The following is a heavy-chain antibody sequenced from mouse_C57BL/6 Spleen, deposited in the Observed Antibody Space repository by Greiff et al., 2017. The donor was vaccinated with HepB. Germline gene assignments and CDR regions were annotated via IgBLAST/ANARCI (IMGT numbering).Heavy chain of an antibody. CDR1: GFTFSDYG. V-gene: IGHV5-17*01. D-gene: IGHD2-3*01. Sequence: EVQLVEPGGGLVKPGGSLKLSCAASGFTFSDYGMHWVRQAPEKGLEWVAYISSGSSTIHYADTVKGRFTISRDNAKNTLFLQMTSLRSEDTAMYYCARDGYCLFAYWGQGTLVTVSA. CDR2: ISSGSSTI. J-gene: IGHJ3*01. CDR3: ARDGYCLFAY.